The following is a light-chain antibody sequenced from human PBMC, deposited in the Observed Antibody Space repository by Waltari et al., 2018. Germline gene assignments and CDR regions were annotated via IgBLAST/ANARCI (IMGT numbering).Light chain of an antibody. CDR2: YVS. CDR1: SSAVGGYNY. Sequence: QSALTQPRPVSGSPGQSVTLSCPGTSSAVGGYNYVSWYQQHPGKAPKVMIYYVSKRPSGVPDRFSGSKSGNTASLTISGLQAEDEADYYCCSYAGSYTLVFGGGTKLTVL. J-gene: IGLJ3*02. V-gene: IGLV2-11*01. CDR3: CSYAGSYTLV.